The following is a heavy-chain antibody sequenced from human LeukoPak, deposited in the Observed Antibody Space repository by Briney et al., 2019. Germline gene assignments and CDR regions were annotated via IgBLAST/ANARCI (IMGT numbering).Heavy chain of an antibody. D-gene: IGHD4-11*01. Sequence: SETLSLTCTVSGGSISSGGYYWSWIRQHPGKGLEWIGYIYYSGDTDYNPSLRSRVTISVDTSKNQFSLKLNSVTAADTAVYYCARDDHSPHYHYAMGVWGQGITVTVSS. CDR2: IYYSGDT. CDR1: GGSISSGGYY. V-gene: IGHV4-61*08. CDR3: ARDDHSPHYHYAMGV. J-gene: IGHJ6*02.